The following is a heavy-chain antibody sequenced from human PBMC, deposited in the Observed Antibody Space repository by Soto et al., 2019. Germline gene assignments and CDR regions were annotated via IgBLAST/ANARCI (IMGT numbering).Heavy chain of an antibody. Sequence: SETLSLTCAVSGGSISSGGYSWSWIRQPPGKGLEWIGYIYHSGSTYHNPSLKSRVTISVDRSKNQFSLKLSSVTAADTAVYYCARASTTVTTLDYWGQGTLVTVSS. J-gene: IGHJ4*02. CDR3: ARASTTVTTLDY. V-gene: IGHV4-30-2*01. CDR1: GGSISSGGYS. CDR2: IYHSGST. D-gene: IGHD4-17*01.